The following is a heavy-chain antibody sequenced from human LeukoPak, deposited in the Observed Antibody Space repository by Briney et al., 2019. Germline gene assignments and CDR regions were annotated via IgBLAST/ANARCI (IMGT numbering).Heavy chain of an antibody. Sequence: GGSLRLSCAASGFTFSSYAVSGVPQAPGKGLKWVSCISGNGVTTHYADSVKGRFTISRDNSKNTLYLQMNSLRAEDTAVYYCAKNAGGNCYSRFDYWGQGTLLSVSS. CDR1: GFTFSSYA. CDR3: AKNAGGNCYSRFDY. J-gene: IGHJ4*02. D-gene: IGHD2-21*02. V-gene: IGHV3-23*01. CDR2: ISGNGVTT.